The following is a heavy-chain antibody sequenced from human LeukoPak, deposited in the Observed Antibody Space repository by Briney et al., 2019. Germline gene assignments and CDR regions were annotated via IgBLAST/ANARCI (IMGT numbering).Heavy chain of an antibody. V-gene: IGHV3-23*01. CDR3: AKARPLRLSDYDGTSHYPLYFQH. CDR1: GFTFSNYA. Sequence: GGSLRLSCAASGFTFSNYAMTWVRQAPGKGLEWVSSITGSGGGAHYADSVKDLFTISRDNSKNTLYLQMNSLRPEDTAVYYCAKARPLRLSDYDGTSHYPLYFQHWGQGTLVTVSS. D-gene: IGHD3-22*01. CDR2: ITGSGGGA. J-gene: IGHJ1*01.